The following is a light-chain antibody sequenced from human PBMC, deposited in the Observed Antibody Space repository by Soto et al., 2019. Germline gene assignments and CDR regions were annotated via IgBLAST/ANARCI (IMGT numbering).Light chain of an antibody. CDR2: PAS. CDR3: QQLNSYPRT. J-gene: IGKJ1*01. CDR1: QGISSY. V-gene: IGKV1-9*01. Sequence: DIQLTQSPSFLSASVGDRVTITCRASQGISSYLAGYQQKPGKAPKLLIYPASTLQSGVPSRFSGSGSGTEFTLTISSLQPEDFATYFCQQLNSYPRTFGQGTKVEIK.